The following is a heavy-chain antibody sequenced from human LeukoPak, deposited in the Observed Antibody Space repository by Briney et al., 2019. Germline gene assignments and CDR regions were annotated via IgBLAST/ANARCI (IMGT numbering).Heavy chain of an antibody. D-gene: IGHD3-3*01. CDR1: GGSVSRGYYY. Sequence: SQTLSLTCAVSGGSVSRGYYYWSWIRQPAGERLEWIGRIYTDGSTYYNPSLKSRVTISLDTSKNHFSLKLTSVTAADTAVYYCARQGYDFWSGYYIWGQGTLVTVSS. CDR2: IYTDGST. CDR3: ARQGYDFWSGYYI. V-gene: IGHV4-61*02. J-gene: IGHJ4*02.